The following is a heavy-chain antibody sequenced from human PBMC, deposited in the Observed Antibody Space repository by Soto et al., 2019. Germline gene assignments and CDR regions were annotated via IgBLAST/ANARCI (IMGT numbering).Heavy chain of an antibody. J-gene: IGHJ6*02. V-gene: IGHV3-66*01. D-gene: IGHD3-3*01. Sequence: GGSLRLSCAASGFTISTTCMSWVRQAPGKGLEYVSVIYSSDRTYYADSVKDRFNIFRDISKNTLYLQMSSLRVEDTAVYYCARGRYSYYDFWSGSLPYYYYGMDVWGQGTTVTVSS. CDR1: GFTISTTC. CDR2: IYSSDRT. CDR3: ARGRYSYYDFWSGSLPYYYYGMDV.